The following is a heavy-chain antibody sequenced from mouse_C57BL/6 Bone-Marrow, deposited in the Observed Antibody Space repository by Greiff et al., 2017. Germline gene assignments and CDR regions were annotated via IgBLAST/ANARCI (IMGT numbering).Heavy chain of an antibody. CDR2: ISYDGSN. CDR3: ARRFDV. Sequence: EVQLQESGPGLVKPSQSLSLTCSVTGYSITSGYYWNWIRQFPGNKLEWMGYISYDGSNNYNPSLKNRISITRDTSNNQFFLKLNSVTTEDTATYYCARRFDVWGTGTTVTVSS. V-gene: IGHV3-6*01. J-gene: IGHJ1*03. CDR1: GYSITSGYY.